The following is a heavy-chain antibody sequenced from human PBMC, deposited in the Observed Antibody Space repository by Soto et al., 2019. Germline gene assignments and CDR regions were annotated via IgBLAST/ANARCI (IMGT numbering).Heavy chain of an antibody. CDR3: ARPIRYYYYGMDV. J-gene: IGHJ6*02. CDR2: IDPIDTYT. CDR1: GYSFTSYW. Sequence: PGESLKIPCKGPGYSFTSYWISWVRQMPGKGVKWMGRIDPIDTYTNYSTSFPGHVTISADKSISNAYLQWSSLKAWDPAMYYCARPIRYYYYGMDVWGQGTTVTVSS. V-gene: IGHV5-10-1*01.